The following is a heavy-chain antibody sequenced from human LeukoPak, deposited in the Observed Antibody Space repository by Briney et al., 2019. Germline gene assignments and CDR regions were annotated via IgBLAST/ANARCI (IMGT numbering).Heavy chain of an antibody. D-gene: IGHD6-13*01. CDR3: AKGVSSSWEAEYNWFDP. CDR1: GFTFSSYA. Sequence: PGGSLRLSCAASGFTFSSYAMSWVRQAPGKGLEWVSGISGSGGSTYYADSVKGRFTISGDNSKNTLYLQMNSLRAEDTAVYYCAKGVSSSWEAEYNWFDPWGQGTLVTVSS. CDR2: ISGSGGST. J-gene: IGHJ5*02. V-gene: IGHV3-23*01.